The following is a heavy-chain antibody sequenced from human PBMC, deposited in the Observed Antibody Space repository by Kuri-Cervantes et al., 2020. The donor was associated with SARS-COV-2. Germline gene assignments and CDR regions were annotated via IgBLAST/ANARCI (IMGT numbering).Heavy chain of an antibody. CDR1: GFTFSSYS. V-gene: IGHV3-21*01. CDR3: ARATDFWNANFISWDV. D-gene: IGHD3-3*01. Sequence: GESLKISCAASGFTFSSYSMNWVRQAPGKGLEWVSSISSSSSYIYYADSVKGRFTISRDNAKNSLYLQMNSLRVEDTAVYYCARATDFWNANFISWDVWGQGTTVTVSS. CDR2: ISSSSSYI. J-gene: IGHJ6*02.